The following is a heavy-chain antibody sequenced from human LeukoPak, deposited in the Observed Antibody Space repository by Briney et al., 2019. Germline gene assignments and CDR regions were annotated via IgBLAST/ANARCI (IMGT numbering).Heavy chain of an antibody. CDR2: IYTSEST. CDR1: GGSISSGSYY. D-gene: IGHD4-23*01. CDR3: ARSYGGNPSIYYYYGMDV. J-gene: IGHJ6*02. Sequence: PSQTLSLTCTVSGGSISSGSYYWSWIRQPAGKGLEWIGRIYTSESTNYNPSLKSRVTISVDTSKSQFSLKLSSVTAADTAVYYCARSYGGNPSIYYYYGMDVWGQGTTVTVSS. V-gene: IGHV4-61*02.